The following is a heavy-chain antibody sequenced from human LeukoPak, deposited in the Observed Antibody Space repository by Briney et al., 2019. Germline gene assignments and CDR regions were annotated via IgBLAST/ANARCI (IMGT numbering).Heavy chain of an antibody. Sequence: SETLSLTCSVSGDSVTSYYWNWIRQPPGKGMEWIGYVSSDGTTNYTPSLRSRVLMSVDTANNHISLNLRSLTAADSAIYYCGRLDCCGVASCYKLWGRGTLVTVSS. CDR1: GDSVTSYY. CDR3: GRLDCCGVASCYKL. J-gene: IGHJ4*02. CDR2: VSSDGTT. V-gene: IGHV4-59*02. D-gene: IGHD2-21*01.